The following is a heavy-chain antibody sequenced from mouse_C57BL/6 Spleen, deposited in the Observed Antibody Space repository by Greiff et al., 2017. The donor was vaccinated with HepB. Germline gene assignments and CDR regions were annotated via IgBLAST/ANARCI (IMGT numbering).Heavy chain of an antibody. J-gene: IGHJ1*03. V-gene: IGHV1-42*01. CDR1: GYSFTGYY. CDR2: INPSTGGT. D-gene: IGHD1-1*01. CDR3: ARGIGFLTTVGERYFGV. Sequence: VQLQQSGPELVKPGASVKISCKASGYSFTGYYMNWVKQSPEKSLEWIGEINPSTGGTTYNQKFKAKATLTADKSSSTAYMQLKSLTSEDSAVYDCARGIGFLTTVGERYFGVSGTATTVTVS.